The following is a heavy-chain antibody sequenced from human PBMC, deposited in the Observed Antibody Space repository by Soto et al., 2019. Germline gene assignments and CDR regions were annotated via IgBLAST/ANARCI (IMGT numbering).Heavy chain of an antibody. CDR2: ISYDGSNK. J-gene: IGHJ3*02. D-gene: IGHD5-12*01. Sequence: GGSLRLSCAASGFTFSSYAMHWVRQAPGKGLEWVAVISYDGSNKYYADSVKGRFTISRDNSKNTLYLQMNSLRAEDTAVYYCARASPHSGYDWGDDDAFDIWGQGTMVTVSS. V-gene: IGHV3-30-3*01. CDR1: GFTFSSYA. CDR3: ARASPHSGYDWGDDDAFDI.